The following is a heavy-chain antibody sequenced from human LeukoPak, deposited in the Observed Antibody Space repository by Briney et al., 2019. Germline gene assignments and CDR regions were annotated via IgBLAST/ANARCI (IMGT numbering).Heavy chain of an antibody. Sequence: SETLSLTCPVSGGSISSGSYYWSWIRQPAGKGLEWIGRIYTSGSTNYNPSLKSRVTISVDTSKNQFSLMLSSVTAADTAVYYCAATPLAVVPYWGQGTLVTVSS. J-gene: IGHJ4*02. V-gene: IGHV4-61*02. CDR3: AATPLAVVPY. D-gene: IGHD2-21*01. CDR2: IYTSGST. CDR1: GGSISSGSYY.